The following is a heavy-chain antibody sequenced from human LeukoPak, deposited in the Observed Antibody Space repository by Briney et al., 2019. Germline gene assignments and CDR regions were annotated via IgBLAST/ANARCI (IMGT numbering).Heavy chain of an antibody. Sequence: SETLSLTCAVYGGSFSDYYWSWIRQTPGKGLEWIGGINHSGSTNYNPSLKSRVTISVDTSKNQFSLKLSSVTAADTAVYYCARVDIMITFGGPMDVWGKGTTVTVSS. CDR1: GGSFSDYY. V-gene: IGHV4-34*01. J-gene: IGHJ6*04. CDR2: INHSGST. D-gene: IGHD3-16*01. CDR3: ARVDIMITFGGPMDV.